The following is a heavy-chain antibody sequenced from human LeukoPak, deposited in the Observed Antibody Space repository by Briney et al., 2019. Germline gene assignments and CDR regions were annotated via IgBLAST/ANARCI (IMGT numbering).Heavy chain of an antibody. D-gene: IGHD3-22*01. V-gene: IGHV4-39*01. CDR2: VYYSGST. Sequence: PSETLSLTCTVSGGSVSSSSYYWDWIRQPPGKGLEWIAIVYYSGSTYYNPSLKSRVTISVDTSKNQFSLKLSSVTAADTAVYYCATYYYDSSGYYLGWFDPWGQGTLVTVSS. CDR1: GGSVSSSSYY. CDR3: ATYYYDSSGYYLGWFDP. J-gene: IGHJ5*02.